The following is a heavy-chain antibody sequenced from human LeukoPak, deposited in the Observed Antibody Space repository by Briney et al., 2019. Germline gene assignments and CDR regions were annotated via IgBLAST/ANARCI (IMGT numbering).Heavy chain of an antibody. Sequence: GGSLRLSCAASGFTFSSYAMHWVRQAPGKGLEWVAVMSYDGSNKYYADSVKGRFTISRDNSKNTLYLQMNSLRAEDTAVYYCARGYVWGSYRYLDYWGQGTLVTVSS. CDR1: GFTFSSYA. D-gene: IGHD3-16*02. CDR2: MSYDGSNK. CDR3: ARGYVWGSYRYLDY. V-gene: IGHV3-30-3*01. J-gene: IGHJ4*02.